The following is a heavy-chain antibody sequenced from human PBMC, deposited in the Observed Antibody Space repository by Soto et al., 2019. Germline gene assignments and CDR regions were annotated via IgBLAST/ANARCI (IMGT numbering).Heavy chain of an antibody. CDR3: ARRLFLECVDP. CDR1: GYTFTSYD. J-gene: IGHJ5*02. V-gene: IGHV1-46*01. Sequence: ASVKVFCKTSGYTFTSYDMHWVRQAPGQGLEWRGIINPSGGSTSYAQKFQGRVTMTRDTSTSTVYMELSSLRSEDTAVYYCARRLFLECVDPWGQGALVNVAS. CDR2: INPSGGST. D-gene: IGHD3-3*01.